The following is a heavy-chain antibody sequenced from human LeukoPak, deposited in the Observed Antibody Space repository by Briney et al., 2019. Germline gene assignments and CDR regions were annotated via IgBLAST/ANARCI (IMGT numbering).Heavy chain of an antibody. CDR1: GYTFTGYY. Sequence: ASVKVSCKASGYTFTGYYMHWVRQAPGQGLEWMGWINPNSGGTNYAQKFQGRVTMTRDTSISTAYMELSRLRSGDTAVYYCARDYAGSVVVTVFDYWGQGTLVTVSS. CDR3: ARDYAGSVVVTVFDY. V-gene: IGHV1-2*02. J-gene: IGHJ4*02. CDR2: INPNSGGT. D-gene: IGHD2-21*02.